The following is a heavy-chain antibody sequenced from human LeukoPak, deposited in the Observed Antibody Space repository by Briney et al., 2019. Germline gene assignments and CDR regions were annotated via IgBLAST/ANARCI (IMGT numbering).Heavy chain of an antibody. CDR3: ARYDSRGSASTRFDY. Sequence: SETLSLTCAVSGYSLGKNYYWGWIRQPPGKGPEWIGRIYGTGSTSYNPSLMNRVTMSVDTPKNHFSLKLTSVTAADTAVYYCARYDSRGSASTRFDYWGQGILVTISS. J-gene: IGHJ4*02. D-gene: IGHD3-16*01. V-gene: IGHV4-38-2*01. CDR2: IYGTGST. CDR1: GYSLGKNYY.